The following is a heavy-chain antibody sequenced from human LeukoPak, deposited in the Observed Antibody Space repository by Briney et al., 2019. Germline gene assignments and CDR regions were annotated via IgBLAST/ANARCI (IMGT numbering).Heavy chain of an antibody. J-gene: IGHJ4*02. CDR2: ISPSGGST. D-gene: IGHD6-19*01. CDR3: ATDLSSGWYELDY. V-gene: IGHV1-46*01. CDR1: GYTFTSNY. Sequence: ASVKVSCKAFGYTFTSNYMHWVRQAPGQGPEWMGVISPSGGSTTYAQKFQGRVTMTEDTSTDTAYMELSSLRSEDTAVYYCATDLSSGWYELDYWGQGTLVTVSS.